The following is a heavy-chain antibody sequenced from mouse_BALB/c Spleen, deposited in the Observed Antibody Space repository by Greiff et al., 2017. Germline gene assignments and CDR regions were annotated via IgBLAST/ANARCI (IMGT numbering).Heavy chain of an antibody. D-gene: IGHD1-2*01. V-gene: IGHV14-1*02. CDR3: ARSDYGYCFDY. Sequence: EVKLMESGAELVRPGALVKLSCKASGFNIKDYYMHWVKQRPEQGLEWIGWIDPENGNTIYDPKFQGKASITADTSSNTAYLQLSSLTSEDTAVYYCARSDYGYCFDYWGQGTTLTVSS. CDR1: GFNIKDYY. CDR2: IDPENGNT. J-gene: IGHJ2*01.